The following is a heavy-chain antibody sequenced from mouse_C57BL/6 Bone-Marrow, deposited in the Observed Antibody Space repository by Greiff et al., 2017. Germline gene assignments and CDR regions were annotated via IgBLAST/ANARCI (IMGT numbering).Heavy chain of an antibody. CDR1: GFTFSDYY. J-gene: IGHJ4*01. CDR3: ARRNYSNCVGAMDY. Sequence: EVKLVESGGGLVQPGGSLKLSCAASGFTFSDYYMYWVRQTPEKRLEWVAYISNGGGSTYYPDTVKGRFTISRDNAKNTLYLQMSRLKSEDTAMYYCARRNYSNCVGAMDYWGQGTSVTVSS. CDR2: ISNGGGST. D-gene: IGHD2-5*01. V-gene: IGHV5-12*01.